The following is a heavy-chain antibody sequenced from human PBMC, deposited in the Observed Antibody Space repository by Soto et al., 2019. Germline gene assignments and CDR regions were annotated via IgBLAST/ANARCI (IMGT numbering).Heavy chain of an antibody. V-gene: IGHV4-30-4*01. J-gene: IGHJ6*04. D-gene: IGHD2-2*01. CDR3: ARSSLSGMAV. CDR2: IYYSGNT. CDR1: DGSIRGVACY. Sequence: VSDGSIRGVACYRSWIRQPPGKGLEWIGNIYYSGNTYYNPSLKSRLIISIDTSKNQFSLKVVSVTAADTAVYYGARSSLSGMAVWGKGSTVPVSS.